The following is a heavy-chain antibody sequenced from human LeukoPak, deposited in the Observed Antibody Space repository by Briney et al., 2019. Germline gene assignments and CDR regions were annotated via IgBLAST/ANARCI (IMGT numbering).Heavy chain of an antibody. CDR2: MNPNSGNT. J-gene: IGHJ6*03. CDR3: ARAPATVSSYYYYYYMDV. CDR1: GYTFTSYD. Sequence: ASVKVSCKASGYTFTSYDINWVRQATGQGLEWMGWMNPNSGNTGYAQKFQGRVTITADKSTSTAYMELSSLRSEDTAVYYCARAPATVSSYYYYYYMDVWGKGTTVTVSS. V-gene: IGHV1-8*01. D-gene: IGHD4-11*01.